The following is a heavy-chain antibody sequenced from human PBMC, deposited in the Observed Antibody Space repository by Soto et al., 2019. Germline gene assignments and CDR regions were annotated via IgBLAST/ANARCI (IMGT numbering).Heavy chain of an antibody. CDR2: ISAYNGNT. V-gene: IGHV1-18*01. J-gene: IGHJ5*02. Sequence: ASVKVSCKASGYTFTSYGISWVRQALGQGLEWMGWISAYNGNTNYAQKLQGRVTMTTDTSTSTAYMELRSLRSDDTAVYYCARDVRLIAAAVNNWFDPWGQGTLVTVSS. CDR1: GYTFTSYG. CDR3: ARDVRLIAAAVNNWFDP. D-gene: IGHD6-13*01.